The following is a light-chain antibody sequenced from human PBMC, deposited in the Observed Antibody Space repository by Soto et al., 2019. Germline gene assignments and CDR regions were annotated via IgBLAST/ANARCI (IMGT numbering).Light chain of an antibody. CDR3: QQYDSLPLT. CDR1: HAISNF. CDR2: NAA. J-gene: IGKJ3*01. Sequence: DIQMTQSPSSLSASVGDRVTVTCQASHAISNFLNWYQQKPGKAPRLMIYNAAKLETGVPSRFSGGGSGTDFTFTISNLQPEDVATYYCQQYDSLPLTFGPGTKVDIK. V-gene: IGKV1-33*01.